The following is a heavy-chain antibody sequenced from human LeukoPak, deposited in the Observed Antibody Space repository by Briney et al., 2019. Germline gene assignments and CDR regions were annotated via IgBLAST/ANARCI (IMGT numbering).Heavy chain of an antibody. CDR1: GGSFSGYY. J-gene: IGHJ4*02. Sequence: SETLSLTCAVYGGSFSGYYWSWIRQPPGKGLEWIGEINHSGSTNYNPSLKSRVTISVDTSKNQFSLKLSSVTAADTAVYYCATLRGGYYDSSGYRYLIGDYWGQGTLVTVSS. CDR2: INHSGST. D-gene: IGHD3-22*01. V-gene: IGHV4-34*01. CDR3: ATLRGGYYDSSGYRYLIGDY.